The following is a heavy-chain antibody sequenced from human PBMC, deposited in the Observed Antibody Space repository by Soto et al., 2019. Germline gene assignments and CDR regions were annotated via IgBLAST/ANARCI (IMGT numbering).Heavy chain of an antibody. V-gene: IGHV3-30*03. Sequence: GGSLRLSCAASGFTFNNFAMHWVRQAPGKGLEWVAVISYDGGDKYYADSVKGRFTISRDNSKNTLYLQMNGLRAEDTAVYYCARDLSTGAADYYFDYWGQGALVTVSS. D-gene: IGHD6-13*01. CDR3: ARDLSTGAADYYFDY. J-gene: IGHJ4*02. CDR2: ISYDGGDK. CDR1: GFTFNNFA.